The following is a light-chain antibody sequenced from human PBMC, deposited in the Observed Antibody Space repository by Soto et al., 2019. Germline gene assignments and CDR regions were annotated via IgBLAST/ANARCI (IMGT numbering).Light chain of an antibody. Sequence: QSVLTQPPSVSGAPGQRVTISCTGSSSDIGAGYDVHWYQQLPGTAPKLLIYGNSNRPSGVPDRFSGSKSGTSASLAITGLQAEEEADYYCQYYDSSLSGCDVVFGGGTKLTVL. CDR3: QYYDSSLSGCDVV. CDR2: GNS. J-gene: IGLJ2*01. CDR1: SSDIGAGYD. V-gene: IGLV1-40*01.